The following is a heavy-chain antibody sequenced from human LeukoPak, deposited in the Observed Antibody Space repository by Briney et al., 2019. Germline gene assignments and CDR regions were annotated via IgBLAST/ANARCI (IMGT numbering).Heavy chain of an antibody. CDR2: INHSGST. CDR1: GGSFSGYY. V-gene: IGHV4-34*01. CDR3: ARRIWYSSSWFPRGAFDI. J-gene: IGHJ3*02. Sequence: SETLSLTCAVYGGSFSGYYWSWIRQPPGKGLEWIGEINHSGSTNYNPSLKSRVTISVDTSKNQFSLKLSSVTAADTAVYYCARRIWYSSSWFPRGAFDIWGQGTMVTVPS. D-gene: IGHD6-13*01.